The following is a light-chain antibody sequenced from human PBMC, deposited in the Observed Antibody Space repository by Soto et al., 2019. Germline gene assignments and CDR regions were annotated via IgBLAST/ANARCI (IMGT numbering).Light chain of an antibody. CDR3: QQSYSNPLT. Sequence: DIQMTQSPSSLSASVGDRVTITCRASLRIGTYLNWFQQTPGKAPKILIYAASSLHSGVPSRSSGSGSGTDFSLTISSLQPEDFETYYCQQSYSNPLTFGQGTKVDIK. CDR1: LRIGTY. V-gene: IGKV1-39*01. J-gene: IGKJ1*01. CDR2: AAS.